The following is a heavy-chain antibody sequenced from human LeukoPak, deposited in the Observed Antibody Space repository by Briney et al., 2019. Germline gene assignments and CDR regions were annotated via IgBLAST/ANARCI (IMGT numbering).Heavy chain of an antibody. D-gene: IGHD2-2*01. J-gene: IGHJ4*02. CDR1: GFTFDDYT. CDR2: ISRDGDYT. V-gene: IGHV3-43*01. Sequence: GGPLRLSCAASGFTFDDYTFHWVRQAAGKGLEWVSLISRDGDYTYYADSVKGRFTISRDNRKNTVYLQMSSLRTEDTALYYCTKDRYCTTPSCPLDYWGQGTLVTVSS. CDR3: TKDRYCTTPSCPLDY.